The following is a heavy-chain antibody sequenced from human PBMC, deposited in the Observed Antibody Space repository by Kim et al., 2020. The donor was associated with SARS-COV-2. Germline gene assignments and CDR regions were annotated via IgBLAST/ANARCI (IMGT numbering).Heavy chain of an antibody. CDR3: ASYCSSTSCYSAYYYGMDV. V-gene: IGHV1-69*13. Sequence: SVKVSCKASGGTFSSYAISWVRQAPGQGLEWMGGIIPIFGTANYAQKFQGRVTITADESTSTAYMELSSLRSEDTAVYYCASYCSSTSCYSAYYYGMDVWGQGTTVTVSS. D-gene: IGHD2-2*01. CDR1: GGTFSSYA. J-gene: IGHJ6*02. CDR2: IIPIFGTA.